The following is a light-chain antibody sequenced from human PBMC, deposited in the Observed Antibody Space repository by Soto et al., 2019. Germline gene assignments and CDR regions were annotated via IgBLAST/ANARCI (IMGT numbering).Light chain of an antibody. CDR1: QSISSW. V-gene: IGKV1-5*01. J-gene: IGKJ1*01. Sequence: DIQMTQSPSALSASVGDRVTITCRASQSISSWLAWYQQKPGKAPRLLIYDASNLERGVPSRFSGSGSGTEFPLTISDLQADDLATYYCQQYNNFWTFGPGTKVEI. CDR2: DAS. CDR3: QQYNNFWT.